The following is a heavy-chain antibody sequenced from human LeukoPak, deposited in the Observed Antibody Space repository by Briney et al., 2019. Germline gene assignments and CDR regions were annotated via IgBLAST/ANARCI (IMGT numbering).Heavy chain of an antibody. CDR1: GFTFSSYG. CDR2: ISYDGSNK. CDR3: AKEKSGYCFDY. J-gene: IGHJ4*02. V-gene: IGHV3-30*18. D-gene: IGHD6-25*01. Sequence: GRSLRLSCAASGFTFSSYGMHWVRQAPGKGLEWVAVISYDGSNKYYADSVKGRFTISRDNSKNTLYLQMNSLRVEDTAVYYCAKEKSGYCFDYWGQGTLVTVSS.